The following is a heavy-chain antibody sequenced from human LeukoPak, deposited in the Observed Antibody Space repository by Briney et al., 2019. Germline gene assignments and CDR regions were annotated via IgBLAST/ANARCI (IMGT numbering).Heavy chain of an antibody. CDR2: ISSSGGST. Sequence: GGSLRLSCAASGFTFSSYAMSWVRQAPGKGLEWVLAISSSGGSTYYADSVKGRFTISRDNSKNTLYLQMNSLRAEDTAVYYSAKSAPAAYYYDSSGYLGYFDYWGQGTLVTVSS. J-gene: IGHJ4*02. CDR1: GFTFSSYA. V-gene: IGHV3-23*01. CDR3: AKSAPAAYYYDSSGYLGYFDY. D-gene: IGHD3-22*01.